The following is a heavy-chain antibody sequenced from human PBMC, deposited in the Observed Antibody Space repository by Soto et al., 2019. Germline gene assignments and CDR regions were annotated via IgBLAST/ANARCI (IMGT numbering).Heavy chain of an antibody. CDR3: AIYKVRHRRSWSVFSCTTPFHSLFY. CDR1: GRTISSYT. Sequence: SVKLSCKASGRTISSYTISWVRQAPRQGLEWMGRIIPILGIANYAQKFQGRVTITADKSTSTAYMELSSLRSEDTAVYYCAIYKVRHRRSWSVFSCTTPFHSLFYWG. J-gene: IGHJ4*01. D-gene: IGHD2-15*01. V-gene: IGHV1-69*02. CDR2: IIPILGIA.